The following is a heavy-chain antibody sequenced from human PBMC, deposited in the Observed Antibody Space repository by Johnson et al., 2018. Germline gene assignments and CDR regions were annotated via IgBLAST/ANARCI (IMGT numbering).Heavy chain of an antibody. V-gene: IGHV3-49*03. CDR2: IRSTAYGGIT. D-gene: IGHD6-6*01. CDR3: ARDRKYSSSSLYYYYYGMDV. Sequence: VQLVESGGGLVQPGRSLRLSCTASGFTFGDDAMSWFRQAPGKGLEWVGIIRSTAYGGITEYAASVKGRYSISRDDSKSIAYLQMNSLKIEDTAVYYCARDRKYSSSSLYYYYYGMDVWGQGTTVTVSS. CDR1: GFTFGDDA. J-gene: IGHJ6*02.